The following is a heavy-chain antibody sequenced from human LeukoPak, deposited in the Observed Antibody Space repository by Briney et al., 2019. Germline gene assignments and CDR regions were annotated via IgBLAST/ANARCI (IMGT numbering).Heavy chain of an antibody. CDR3: ARDLDDFWSGYQARYMDV. CDR1: GFTFSSYW. V-gene: IGHV3-7*01. J-gene: IGHJ6*03. CDR2: IKQDGSEK. Sequence: GSLRLSCAASGFTFSSYWMSWVRQAPGKGLEWVANIKQDGSEKYYVDSVKGRFTISRDNAKNSLYLQMNSLRAEDTAVYYCARDLDDFWSGYQARYMDVWGKGTTVTVSS. D-gene: IGHD3-3*01.